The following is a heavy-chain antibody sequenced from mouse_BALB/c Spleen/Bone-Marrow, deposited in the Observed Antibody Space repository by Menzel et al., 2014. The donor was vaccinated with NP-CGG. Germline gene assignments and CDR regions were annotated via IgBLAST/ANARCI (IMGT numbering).Heavy chain of an antibody. CDR3: TREGAY. CDR2: INPSNGGI. V-gene: IGHV1S81*02. J-gene: IGHJ3*01. CDR1: GYTFNSYY. Sequence: VKLMESGAELVKPGASVKLSCKASGYTFNSYYMYWVKQRPGQGLEWIGEINPSNGGINFNERSKSKATLTVDKSSSTAYMQLSSLTSEDSAVYYCTREGAYWGQGTLVTVSA.